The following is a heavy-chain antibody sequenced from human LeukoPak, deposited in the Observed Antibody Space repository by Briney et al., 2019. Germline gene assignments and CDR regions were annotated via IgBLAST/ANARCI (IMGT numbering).Heavy chain of an antibody. CDR1: VDTLSSTSAG. D-gene: IGHD1-1*01. CDR3: ARDQVTGWFDP. CDR2: TYYRSKSYT. J-gene: IGHJ5*02. V-gene: IGHV6-1*01. Sequence: SQTLSLTSVSPVDTLSSTSAGSNWVRLSPSRGLEWLGRTYYRSKSYTDYAVSVQGRITIRPDTSNSHFSALVNSMTPEDTAIYFCARDQVTGWFDPGSEGTLLTLSS.